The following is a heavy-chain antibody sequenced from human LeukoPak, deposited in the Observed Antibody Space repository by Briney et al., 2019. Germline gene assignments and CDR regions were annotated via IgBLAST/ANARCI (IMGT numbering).Heavy chain of an antibody. Sequence: GGSLRLSCATSGFTFSTSWMHWVRQAPGKGLVWVSRINTDGNTRDYADSVKGRFTISRDNAKNTLYLQTNSLRVEDTAVYYCVRDMGYYDKVWGQGTLVTVSS. CDR2: INTDGNTR. J-gene: IGHJ4*02. CDR3: VRDMGYYDKV. V-gene: IGHV3-74*01. D-gene: IGHD3-22*01. CDR1: GFTFSTSW.